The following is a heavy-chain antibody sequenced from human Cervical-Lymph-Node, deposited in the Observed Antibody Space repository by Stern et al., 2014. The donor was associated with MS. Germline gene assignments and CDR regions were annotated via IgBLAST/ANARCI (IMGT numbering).Heavy chain of an antibody. D-gene: IGHD6-13*01. Sequence: VQVAEYGAEVTKPGSSVKGSCKAAGGTFSKFPSSWVRQAPGQGLEWMRGIFPVFGTPTYAQEFRGRVTITADVSTSTVYMELSSLRSDDTAVYYCALSSETSDRWYSLGYDLWGQGTLVTVSS. CDR1: GGTFSKFP. J-gene: IGHJ5*02. CDR2: IFPVFGTP. CDR3: ALSSETSDRWYSLGYDL. V-gene: IGHV1-69*01.